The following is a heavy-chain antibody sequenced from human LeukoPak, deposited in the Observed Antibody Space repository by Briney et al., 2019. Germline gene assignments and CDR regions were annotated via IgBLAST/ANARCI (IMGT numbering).Heavy chain of an antibody. D-gene: IGHD5-18*01. V-gene: IGHV3-23*01. CDR2: ISGSGGST. CDR1: GFTFSSYA. Sequence: GGSLRLSCAASGFTFSSYAMSWVRQAPGKGLEWVSAISGSGGSTYYADSVKGRFTISRDNSKNTLYLQMNSLRAEDTAVYYCARGGAWIQLWSHADAFDIWGQGTMVTVSS. J-gene: IGHJ3*02. CDR3: ARGGAWIQLWSHADAFDI.